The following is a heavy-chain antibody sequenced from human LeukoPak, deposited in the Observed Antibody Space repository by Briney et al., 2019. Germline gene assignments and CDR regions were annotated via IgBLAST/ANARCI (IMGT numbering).Heavy chain of an antibody. CDR1: GHTFTSYY. D-gene: IGHD6-19*01. CDR2: INPSGGST. V-gene: IGHV1-46*01. J-gene: IGHJ4*02. CDR3: ARDSLSRRGSGWHPPDY. Sequence: GASVKVSCKASGHTFTSYYMHWVRQAPGQGLEWMGIINPSGGSTSYAQKFQGRVTMTRDTSTSTVYMELSSLRSEDTAVYYCARDSLSRRGSGWHPPDYWGQGTLVTVSS.